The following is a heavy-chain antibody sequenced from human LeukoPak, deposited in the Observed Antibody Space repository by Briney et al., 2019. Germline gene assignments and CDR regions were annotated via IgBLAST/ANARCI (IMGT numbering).Heavy chain of an antibody. CDR3: ARNGGGNYLGWFDP. D-gene: IGHD1-26*01. J-gene: IGHJ5*02. V-gene: IGHV5-51*01. Sequence: GEALKISCKGSGYTFNIYWIGWVRQMPGKGLEWMGMIYPDDSDIRYRPSFQGQVTISADKSISTAYLQWSSLKASDTAMYYCARNGGGNYLGWFDPWGQGTLVTVSS. CDR2: IYPDDSDI. CDR1: GYTFNIYW.